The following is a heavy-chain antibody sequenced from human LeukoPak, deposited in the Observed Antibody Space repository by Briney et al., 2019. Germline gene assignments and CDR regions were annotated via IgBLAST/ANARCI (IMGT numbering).Heavy chain of an antibody. V-gene: IGHV3-23*01. J-gene: IGHJ4*02. CDR2: ISGSGGST. CDR1: GFTFSSYA. D-gene: IGHD4-17*01. CDR3: ANRGRAYGDYEIRQIDY. Sequence: GGSLRLSCAASGFTFSSYAMSWVRQAPGKGLEWVSAISGSGGSTYYADSVKGRFTISRDNSKNTLYLQMNSLRAEDTAVYYCANRGRAYGDYEIRQIDYWGQGTLVTVSS.